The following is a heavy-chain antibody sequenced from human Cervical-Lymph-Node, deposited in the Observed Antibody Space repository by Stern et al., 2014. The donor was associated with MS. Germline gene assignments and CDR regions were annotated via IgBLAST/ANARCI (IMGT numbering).Heavy chain of an antibody. D-gene: IGHD4-17*01. J-gene: IGHJ4*02. CDR1: GFTFSHYS. V-gene: IGHV3-21*01. Sequence: EVQLVESGGGLVKPGESLRLSCDASGFTFSHYSINWVRQAPGKGLEWIPSISNNSTHTYYEDSVEGRFTISRDSAKDSVSLHMVSLRAEDTAVYYCARARVGDYARSPHLDSWGQGTLVTGSS. CDR2: ISNNSTHT. CDR3: ARARVGDYARSPHLDS.